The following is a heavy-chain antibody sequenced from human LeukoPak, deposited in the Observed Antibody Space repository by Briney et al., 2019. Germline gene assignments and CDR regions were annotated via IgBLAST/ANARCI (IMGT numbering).Heavy chain of an antibody. V-gene: IGHV4-59*01. J-gene: IGHJ4*02. CDR3: ASRGIFSSSWYFGY. Sequence: PSETLSLTCTVSGGSISSYYWSWIRQPPGKGLEWIGYIYYSGSTNYNPSLKSRVTISVDTSKNQFSLKLSSVTAADTAVYYCASRGIFSSSWYFGYWGQGTLVTVSS. CDR1: GGSISSYY. D-gene: IGHD6-13*01. CDR2: IYYSGST.